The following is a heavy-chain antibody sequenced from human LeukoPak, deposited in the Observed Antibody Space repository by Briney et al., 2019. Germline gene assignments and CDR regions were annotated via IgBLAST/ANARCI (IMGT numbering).Heavy chain of an antibody. Sequence: SETLSLTCTVSGGSISSYYWSWIRQPPGKGLEWIGYIYYSGSTYYNPSLKSRVTISVDTSKNQFSLKLSSVTAADTAVYYCAREREQYNWNDVGGWFDPWGQGTLVTVSS. J-gene: IGHJ5*02. CDR1: GGSISSYY. V-gene: IGHV4-59*12. CDR3: AREREQYNWNDVGGWFDP. D-gene: IGHD1-20*01. CDR2: IYYSGST.